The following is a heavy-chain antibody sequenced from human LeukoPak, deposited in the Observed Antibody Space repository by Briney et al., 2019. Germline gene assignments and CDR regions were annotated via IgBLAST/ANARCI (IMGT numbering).Heavy chain of an antibody. D-gene: IGHD1-26*01. CDR1: GGSFSGYY. J-gene: IGHJ4*02. CDR3: ARDPGREDPRTYFDY. V-gene: IGHV4-34*01. CDR2: INHSGST. Sequence: SETLSLSCAVYGGSFSGYYWSWIRQPPGKGLEWIGEINHSGSTNYNPSLKSRVTISVDTSKNQFSLKLSSVTAADTAVYYCARDPGREDPRTYFDYWGQGTLVTVSS.